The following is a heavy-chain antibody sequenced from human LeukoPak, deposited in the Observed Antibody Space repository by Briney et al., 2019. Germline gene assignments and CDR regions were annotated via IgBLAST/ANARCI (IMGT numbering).Heavy chain of an antibody. J-gene: IGHJ4*02. D-gene: IGHD1-26*01. CDR2: IYYSGST. V-gene: IGHV4-39*07. CDR3: ARVGATRGYYFDY. Sequence: PSETLSLTCTVSGGSISSSSYYWGWIRQPPGKGLEWIGSIYYSGSTYYNPSLKSRVTISVDTSKNQFSLKLSSVTAADTAVYYCARVGATRGYYFDYWGQGTLVTVSS. CDR1: GGSISSSSYY.